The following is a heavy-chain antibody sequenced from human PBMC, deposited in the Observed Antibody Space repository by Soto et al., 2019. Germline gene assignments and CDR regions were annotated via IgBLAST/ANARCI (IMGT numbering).Heavy chain of an antibody. CDR1: GFTFSSYG. CDR3: ARDSFGLDV. J-gene: IGHJ6*02. CDR2: ISYDGSNK. Sequence: SLRLSCAASGFTFSSYGMHWVRQAPGKGLEWVAVISYDGSNKYYADSVKGRFTISRDNSKNTLYLQMDSLRAEDTAVYYCARDSFGLDVWGQGTTVTVSS. V-gene: IGHV3-30*03.